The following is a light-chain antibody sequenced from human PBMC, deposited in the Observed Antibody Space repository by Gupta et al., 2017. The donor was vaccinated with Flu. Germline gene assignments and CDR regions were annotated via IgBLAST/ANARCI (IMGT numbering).Light chain of an antibody. CDR2: LGS. Sequence: DIGLTQPTLSLPVTPGEPPSLSCRSSQSLLYSDAYNYLDWYLQKPGQSPQLVIYLGSKRASVLPVRFSGSGSGPXFTLKIXMVEAEDDVVYYCMQTPQSPRTFGXGTKLEIK. V-gene: IGKV2-28*01. J-gene: IGKJ1*01. CDR3: MQTPQSPRT. CDR1: QSLLYSDAYNY.